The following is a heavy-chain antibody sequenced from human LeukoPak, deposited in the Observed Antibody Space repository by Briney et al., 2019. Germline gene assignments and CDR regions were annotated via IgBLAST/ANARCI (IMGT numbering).Heavy chain of an antibody. Sequence: GGSLRLSCAASGFTLRSYWMHWFRQAPGKGLEWVSYISGSAGTTYYAASVKGRFTSSRDNAKNSLYLQMNSLRAEDTAVYYCASEGSSSWFVNCWGQGTLVTVSS. CDR1: GFTLRSYW. D-gene: IGHD6-13*01. CDR2: ISGSAGTT. CDR3: ASEGSSSWFVNC. J-gene: IGHJ4*02. V-gene: IGHV3-11*01.